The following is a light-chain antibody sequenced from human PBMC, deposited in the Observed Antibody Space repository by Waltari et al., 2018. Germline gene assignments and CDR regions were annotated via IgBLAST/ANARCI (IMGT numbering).Light chain of an antibody. J-gene: IGKJ4*01. V-gene: IGKV3-11*01. CDR1: PGVSNS. CDR3: QQRNIWPLT. CDR2: DTS. Sequence: EVVLTQSPATLSLSPGEGATLSCRASPGVSNSLAWYHQKPAQPPRLLIYDTSNRASGIPARFSASGSGTDFTLSITSLEPEDFAVYYCQQRNIWPLTFGGGTKVEIK.